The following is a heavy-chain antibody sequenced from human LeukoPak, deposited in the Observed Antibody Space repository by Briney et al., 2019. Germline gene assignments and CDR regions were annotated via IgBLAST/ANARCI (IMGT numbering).Heavy chain of an antibody. CDR3: AKDAEVGPTTLIFDY. D-gene: IGHD1-26*01. J-gene: IGHJ4*02. V-gene: IGHV3-23*01. Sequence: PGGSLRLSCAASGFTFSSYAMSWVREAPGKGLEWVSAISGSGGSTCYADSVKGRFTISRDNSKNTLYLQMNSLRAEDTAVYYCAKDAEVGPTTLIFDYWGQGTLVTVSS. CDR1: GFTFSSYA. CDR2: ISGSGGST.